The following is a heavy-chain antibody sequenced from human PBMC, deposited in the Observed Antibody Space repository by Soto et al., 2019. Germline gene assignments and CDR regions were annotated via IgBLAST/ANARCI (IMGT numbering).Heavy chain of an antibody. D-gene: IGHD2-21*01. J-gene: IGHJ6*01. V-gene: IGHV1-2*02. Sequence: SVQVSCRASRSPFHDSYIPGVRQAPGHGLEWLGWTNPKTGVTFSEGTCRDRVNLTSDRSLSTASFDLKSLRGDDTAVYYCAKIVGTYSLSEIHALDVWGQGTTVSVCS. CDR1: RSPFHDSY. CDR3: AKIVGTYSLSEIHALDV. CDR2: TNPKTGVT.